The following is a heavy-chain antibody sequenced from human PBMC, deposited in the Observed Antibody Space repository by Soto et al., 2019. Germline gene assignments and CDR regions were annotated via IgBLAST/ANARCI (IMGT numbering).Heavy chain of an antibody. CDR2: INPNSGGT. J-gene: IGHJ4*02. V-gene: IGHV1-2*02. D-gene: IGHD1-1*01. CDR1: GYTFSDYY. CDR3: AREPATAKPEGVDF. Sequence: ASVKVSFKASGYTFSDYYIHWVRQAPGQGLEWMGWINPNSGGTKYAPKFQGGVTMTRDTSITTAYMELSRLRSGDTAVYYCAREPATAKPEGVDFWGQGTLVTVSS.